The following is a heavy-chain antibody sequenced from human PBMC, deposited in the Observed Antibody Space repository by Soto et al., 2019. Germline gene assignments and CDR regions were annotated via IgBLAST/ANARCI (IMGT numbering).Heavy chain of an antibody. V-gene: IGHV6-1*01. CDR1: GDSVSNNIAS. D-gene: IGHD6-13*01. CDR2: TYYRSKWDN. Sequence: PSQTLSLTCAISGDSVSNNIASWNWIRQSASRGLEWLGRTYYRSKWDNDYAISVKSRIAINPDTSKNQFSLQLNSVTPEDTAVYYCARDSVFGSSWYNWFDPWGQGTLVTVSS. CDR3: ARDSVFGSSWYNWFDP. J-gene: IGHJ5*02.